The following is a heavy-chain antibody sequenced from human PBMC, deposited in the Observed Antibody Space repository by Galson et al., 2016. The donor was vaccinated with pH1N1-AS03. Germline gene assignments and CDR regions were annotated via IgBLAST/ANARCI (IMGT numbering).Heavy chain of an antibody. D-gene: IGHD5-18*01. J-gene: IGHJ4*02. CDR2: ISWNSGSK. Sequence: SLRLSCAASGFTFDDYAMHWVRQAPGKGLEWVSGISWNSGSKAYSDSVKGRFTIYRDNAKNALYLQMDILRTEDTALYYCVKDFDKYTFGYGTFFDYWGQGTLVTVSS. V-gene: IGHV3-9*01. CDR1: GFTFDDYA. CDR3: VKDFDKYTFGYGTFFDY.